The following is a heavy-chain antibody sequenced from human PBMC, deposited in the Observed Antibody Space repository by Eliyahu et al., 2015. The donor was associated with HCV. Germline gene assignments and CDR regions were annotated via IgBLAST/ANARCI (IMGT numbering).Heavy chain of an antibody. V-gene: IGHV1-3*01. CDR2: ITAGNGDT. CDR1: GYSFSDYA. Sequence: QVQLVQSGAEVKKPGASVKVSCKSSGYSFSDYAIHWVRQAPGQRPEWMGWITAGNGDTRYSENFQDRVTITRDTSANTAYMELTSLRSEDTAIYYCARSIAVRYTHWWFDPWGQGTLVTVSS. J-gene: IGHJ5*02. CDR3: ARSIAVRYTHWWFDP. D-gene: IGHD6-19*01.